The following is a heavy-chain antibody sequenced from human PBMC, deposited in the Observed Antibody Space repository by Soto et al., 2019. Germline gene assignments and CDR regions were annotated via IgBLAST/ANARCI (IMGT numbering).Heavy chain of an antibody. D-gene: IGHD3-3*01. V-gene: IGHV3-48*03. CDR1: GFTFSCYE. Sequence: GGSLRLSCAASGFTFSCYEMNWVRQAPGQGLEWVSYISDSGGTVYYADSVRGRFTVSRDNAQNSVYLQMNSLRTEDTAVYYCARDLPHYDFCRGYSAYFSYGMDVWGPGTTVTVSS. CDR3: ARDLPHYDFCRGYSAYFSYGMDV. J-gene: IGHJ6*02. CDR2: ISDSGGTV.